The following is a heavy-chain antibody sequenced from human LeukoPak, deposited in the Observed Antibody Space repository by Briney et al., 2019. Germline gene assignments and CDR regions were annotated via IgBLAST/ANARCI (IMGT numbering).Heavy chain of an antibody. D-gene: IGHD3-9*01. Sequence: ASVKVSCKAPGYTFTSYYMHWVRQAPGQGLEWMGIINPSGGSTSYAQKFQGRVTMTRDTSTSTVYMELSSLRSEDTAVYYCARDRESRDYDILTGRPWFDPWGQGTLVTVSS. J-gene: IGHJ5*02. CDR2: INPSGGST. V-gene: IGHV1-46*01. CDR1: GYTFTSYY. CDR3: ARDRESRDYDILTGRPWFDP.